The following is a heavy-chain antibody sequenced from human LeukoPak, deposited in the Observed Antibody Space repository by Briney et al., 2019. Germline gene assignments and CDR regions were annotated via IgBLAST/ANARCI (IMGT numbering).Heavy chain of an antibody. CDR3: ARHMSQDIVLITN. CDR2: IYHSGST. D-gene: IGHD2-8*01. CDR1: GYSISSGYY. V-gene: IGHV4-38-2*01. Sequence: SETLSLTCAVSGYSISSGYYWGWIRPPPGKGLEWIGSIYHSGSTYYNPSLKSRVTISVDTSKNQFSLKLSSVTAADTAVYYCARHMSQDIVLITNWGQGTLVTVSS. J-gene: IGHJ4*02.